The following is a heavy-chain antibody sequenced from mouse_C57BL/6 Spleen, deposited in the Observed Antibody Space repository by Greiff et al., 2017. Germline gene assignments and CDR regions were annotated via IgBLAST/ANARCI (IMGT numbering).Heavy chain of an antibody. CDR3: ARSTSCYSNPWFAY. CDR1: GYTFTSYW. J-gene: IGHJ3*01. V-gene: IGHV1-52*01. D-gene: IGHD2-5*01. Sequence: QVQLQQPGAELVRPGSSVKLSCKASGYTFTSYWMHWVKQRPIQGLEWIGNIDPSDSETHYNQKFKDKATLTVDKSSSTAYMQISSLTSEDSAVYYCARSTSCYSNPWFAYWGQGTLVTVSA. CDR2: IDPSDSET.